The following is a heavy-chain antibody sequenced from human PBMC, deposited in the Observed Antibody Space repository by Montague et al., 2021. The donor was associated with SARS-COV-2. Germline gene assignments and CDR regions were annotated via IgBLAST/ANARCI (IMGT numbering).Heavy chain of an antibody. V-gene: IGHV4-39*01. D-gene: IGHD3-9*01. CDR2: IYYSGST. Sequence: SETLSLTCTVSGGSISSSSYYWSWIRQPPGKGLEWIGSIYYSGSTYYNPSLKSRVTISVDTSKNQFSLKLSSVTAADTAVYYYARQPVLRYFDWLTWFGGMDVWGQGTTVTVSS. CDR1: GGSISSSSYY. J-gene: IGHJ6*02. CDR3: ARQPVLRYFDWLTWFGGMDV.